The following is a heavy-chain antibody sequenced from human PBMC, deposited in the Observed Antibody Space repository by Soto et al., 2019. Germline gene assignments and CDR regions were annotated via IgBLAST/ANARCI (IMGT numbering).Heavy chain of an antibody. CDR2: IIPIFGTA. J-gene: IGHJ1*01. Sequence: QVQLVQSGAEVKKPGSSVKVSCKASVGTFSSYAISWVRQAPGQGLEWMGGIIPIFGTANYAQKFQGRVTITADESTSTAYMELSSLRSEDTAVYYCARCRMPQSTSCPPKHWGQGTLVTVSS. CDR1: VGTFSSYA. D-gene: IGHD2-2*01. CDR3: ARCRMPQSTSCPPKH. V-gene: IGHV1-69*12.